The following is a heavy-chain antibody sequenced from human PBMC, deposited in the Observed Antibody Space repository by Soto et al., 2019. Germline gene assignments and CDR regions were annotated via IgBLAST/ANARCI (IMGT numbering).Heavy chain of an antibody. Sequence: SVKVSCKASGGTFSSYAISWVRQAPGQGLEWMGGIIPIFGTANYAQKFQGRVTITADESTSTAYMEMSSLRSEDTAVYYCARGPMSGSYVYYYYAMDIWGQGTRVTVSS. V-gene: IGHV1-69*01. J-gene: IGHJ6*02. CDR1: GGTFSSYA. D-gene: IGHD1-26*01. CDR3: ARGPMSGSYVYYYYAMDI. CDR2: IIPIFGTA.